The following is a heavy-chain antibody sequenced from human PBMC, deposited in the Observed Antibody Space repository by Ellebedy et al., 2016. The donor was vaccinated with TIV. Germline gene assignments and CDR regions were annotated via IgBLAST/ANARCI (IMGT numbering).Heavy chain of an antibody. CDR2: VYYSGSP. V-gene: IGHV4-39*02. D-gene: IGHD6-19*01. J-gene: IGHJ4*02. CDR3: ARDLDKSSGWYGGAAY. CDR1: GGSVSSTRYY. Sequence: MPSETLSLTCSVSGGSVSSTRYYWAWIRQPPGKGLEYIGSVYYSGSPYYNPSFKSRVPLSADTSQNQFSLNLRTVTAADTAVYYCARDLDKSSGWYGGAAYWGQGTLVTVSS.